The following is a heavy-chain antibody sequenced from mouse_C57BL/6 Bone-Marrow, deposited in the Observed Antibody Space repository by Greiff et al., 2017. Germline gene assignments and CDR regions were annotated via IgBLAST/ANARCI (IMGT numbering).Heavy chain of an antibody. J-gene: IGHJ4*01. D-gene: IGHD2-4*01. V-gene: IGHV2-5*01. CDR3: AKLITTDYYAMDY. Sequence: QVQLQQSGPGLVQPSQSLSITCTVSGFSLTSYGVHWVRQSPGKGLEGLGVIWRGGSPDYNAAFMSRLSITKDNSKSQVFFKMNSLQADDTAIYYCAKLITTDYYAMDYWGQGTSVTVSS. CDR1: GFSLTSYG. CDR2: IWRGGSP.